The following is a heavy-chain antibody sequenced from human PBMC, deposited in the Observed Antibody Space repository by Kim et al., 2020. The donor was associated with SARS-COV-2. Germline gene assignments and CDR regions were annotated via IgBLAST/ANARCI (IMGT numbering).Heavy chain of an antibody. V-gene: IGHV3-30*01. Sequence: ADTVKGRFTISRDNSKNTLYLQMNSLRAEDTAVYYCARNLLLRYFDWLSDWGQGTLVTVSS. D-gene: IGHD3-9*01. CDR3: ARNLLLRYFDWLSD. J-gene: IGHJ4*02.